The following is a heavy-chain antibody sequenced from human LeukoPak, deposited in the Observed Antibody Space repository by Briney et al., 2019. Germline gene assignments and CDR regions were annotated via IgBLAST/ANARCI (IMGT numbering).Heavy chain of an antibody. CDR1: GFTVSSNY. Sequence: GGSLRLSCAASGFTVSSNYMSWVRQAPGKGLEWVSVIYSGGSTYYADSVKGRFTISRDNSKNTLYLQMNSLRAEDTAVYYCAKDHDIGVAVKEAIYYFDYWGQGTLVTVSS. V-gene: IGHV3-53*05. CDR3: AKDHDIGVAVKEAIYYFDY. D-gene: IGHD6-19*01. CDR2: IYSGGST. J-gene: IGHJ4*02.